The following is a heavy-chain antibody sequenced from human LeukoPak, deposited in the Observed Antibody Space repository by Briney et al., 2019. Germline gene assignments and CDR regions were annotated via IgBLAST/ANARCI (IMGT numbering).Heavy chain of an antibody. CDR1: GYSFTRYW. Sequence: GESLKISCKGSGYSFTRYWIGWVRQMPGKGLEWMGIIYPGDSDTRYSPSFQGQVTISADKSISTAYLQWSSLKASDTAMYYCARTLAVAGENFDYWGQGTLVTVSS. D-gene: IGHD6-19*01. V-gene: IGHV5-51*01. CDR3: ARTLAVAGENFDY. CDR2: IYPGDSDT. J-gene: IGHJ4*02.